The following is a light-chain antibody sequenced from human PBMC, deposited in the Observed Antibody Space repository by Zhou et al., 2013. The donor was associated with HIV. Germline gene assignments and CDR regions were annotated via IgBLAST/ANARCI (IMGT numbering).Light chain of an antibody. J-gene: IGKJ2*01. Sequence: DIQMTQSPSTLSASVGDRVTITCRASQSISSWLAWYQQKPGKAPKLLIYAASALDVGVPSRFSGSGSGREFTLTISSLQSEDFALYYCQQYDTWPSFGQGTKLQIK. V-gene: IGKV1-5*03. CDR1: QSISSW. CDR2: AAS. CDR3: QQYDTWPS.